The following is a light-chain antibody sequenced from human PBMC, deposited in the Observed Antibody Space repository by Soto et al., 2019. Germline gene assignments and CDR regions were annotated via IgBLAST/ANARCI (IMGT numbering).Light chain of an antibody. CDR3: CSYAGSSTYV. J-gene: IGLJ1*01. V-gene: IGLV2-23*01. CDR2: EDT. Sequence: QSVLTQPASVSGSAGQSITISCTGTSSDVGNYNLVSWYLHHPGKAPKLLIYEDTKRPSGVSNRFSGSRSGNTASLTVSGLQTEDETVYYCCSYAGSSTYVFGTGTKLTVL. CDR1: SSDVGNYNL.